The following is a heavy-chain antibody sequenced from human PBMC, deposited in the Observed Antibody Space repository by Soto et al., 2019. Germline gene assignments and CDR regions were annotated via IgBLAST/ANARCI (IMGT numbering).Heavy chain of an antibody. CDR3: TTDAVLGGVAVAAAQHDY. CDR2: IKSKTDGGTT. CDR1: GFTFSNAW. V-gene: IGHV3-15*07. Sequence: PGGSLRLSCAASGFTFSNAWMNWVRQAPGKGLEWVGRIKSKTDGGTTDYAAPVKGRFTISRDDSKNTLYLQMNSLKTEDTAVYYCTTDAVLGGVAVAAAQHDYWGQGTLVTVSS. J-gene: IGHJ4*02. D-gene: IGHD6-19*01.